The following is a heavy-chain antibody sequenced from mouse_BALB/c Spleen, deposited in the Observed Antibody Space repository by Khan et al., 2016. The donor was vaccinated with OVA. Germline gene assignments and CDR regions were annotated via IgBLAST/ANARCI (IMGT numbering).Heavy chain of an antibody. CDR1: GYSFTSYW. CDR2: IYPGNSDA. V-gene: IGHV1-5*01. J-gene: IGHJ3*01. Sequence: VQLQQSGTVLARPGASVKMSCKTSGYSFTSYWMHWIKQRPGQGLEWIGAIYPGNSDANYNQKFKDKAKLTAVTSASTANMELSSLTDEEFAVFCCARWGCWVAYWGQGTLVTVPA. CDR3: ARWGCWVAY.